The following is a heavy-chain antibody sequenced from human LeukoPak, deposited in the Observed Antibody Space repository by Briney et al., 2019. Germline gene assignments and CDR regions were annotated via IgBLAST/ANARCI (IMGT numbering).Heavy chain of an antibody. CDR1: GYSFTSYW. V-gene: IGHV5-51*01. CDR3: ARQGAGSSGWYGEYYYYYGMDV. D-gene: IGHD6-19*01. Sequence: GESLKISCKGSGYSFTSYWIGWVRQMPGKGLEWMGIIYPGDSDTRYSPSFQGQVTISADKSISTAYLQWSSLKASDTAMYYCARQGAGSSGWYGEYYYYYGMDVWGQGTTVTVSS. J-gene: IGHJ6*02. CDR2: IYPGDSDT.